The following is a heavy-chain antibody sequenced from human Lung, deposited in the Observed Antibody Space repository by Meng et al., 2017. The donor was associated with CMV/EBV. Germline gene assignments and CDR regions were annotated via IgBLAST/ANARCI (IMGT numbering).Heavy chain of an antibody. J-gene: IGHJ5*02. CDR2: ISYDGSNK. V-gene: IGHV3-30-3*01. CDR1: FPFGSYA. CDR3: ARDRGQSIAARTPWFDP. D-gene: IGHD6-6*01. Sequence: FPFGSYAMPWVRPAPGKGLEWVAVISYDGSNKYYADSVKGRFTISRDNSKNTLYLQLNSLRAEDTAVYYCARDRGQSIAARTPWFDPWGQGTLVTVSS.